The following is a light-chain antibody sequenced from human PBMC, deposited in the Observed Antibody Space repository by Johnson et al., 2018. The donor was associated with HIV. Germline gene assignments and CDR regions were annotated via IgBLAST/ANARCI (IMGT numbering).Light chain of an antibody. CDR1: SSNIANNY. CDR3: GTWDSSLSAGYV. CDR2: ENN. V-gene: IGLV1-51*02. Sequence: QSVLTQPPSVSAAPGQRVTISCSGSSSNIANNYISWYQQFPGTAPKLLIYENNKRPSGIPDRFSGSKYGTSATLGITGLQTGDEADYYCGTWDSSLSAGYVFGTGTKVTVL. J-gene: IGLJ1*01.